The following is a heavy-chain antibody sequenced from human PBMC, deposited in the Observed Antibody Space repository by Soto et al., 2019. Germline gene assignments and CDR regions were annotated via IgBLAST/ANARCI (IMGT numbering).Heavy chain of an antibody. J-gene: IGHJ4*02. CDR2: ISSSSSTI. Sequence: EVQLVESGGGLVQPGGSLRLSCAAYGFTFSSYSMNWVRQAPGKGLEWVSYISSSSSTIYYADSVKGRFTISRDNAKNSLYLQMNSLRAEDTAVYYCARFYGDSIDYWGQGTLVTVSS. D-gene: IGHD4-17*01. V-gene: IGHV3-48*01. CDR1: GFTFSSYS. CDR3: ARFYGDSIDY.